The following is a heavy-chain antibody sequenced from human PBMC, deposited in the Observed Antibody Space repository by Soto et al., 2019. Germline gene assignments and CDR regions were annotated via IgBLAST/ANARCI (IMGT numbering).Heavy chain of an antibody. CDR1: GFTISSYA. CDR3: ARDANPVPDY. CDR2: TSSSSSTI. Sequence: GASLRLSCVASGFTISSYAISWVRQAAGEGLEWVSYTSSSSSTIYYADSVKGRFTSPRDNDKNSLYLQMNSLRDEDTAVYYCARDANPVPDYWGQGTLVNVSS. V-gene: IGHV3-48*02. J-gene: IGHJ4*02. D-gene: IGHD6-6*01.